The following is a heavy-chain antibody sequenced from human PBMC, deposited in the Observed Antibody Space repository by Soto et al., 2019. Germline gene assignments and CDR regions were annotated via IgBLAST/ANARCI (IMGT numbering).Heavy chain of an antibody. CDR2: IIPILGIA. CDR1: GGTFSSYT. V-gene: IGHV1-69*08. D-gene: IGHD2-2*01. Sequence: QVQLVQSGAEVKKPGSSVKVSCKASGGTFSSYTISWVRQAPGQGLEWMGRIIPILGIANYAQKFQGRVTITADKSTSTAYMELSSLRSEDTAVYYCARDRFLGYCSSTICPLGYMDVWGKGTTVTVSS. J-gene: IGHJ6*03. CDR3: ARDRFLGYCSSTICPLGYMDV.